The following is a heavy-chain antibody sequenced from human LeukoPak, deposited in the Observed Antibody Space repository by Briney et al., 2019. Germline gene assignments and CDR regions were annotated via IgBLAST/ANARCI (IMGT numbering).Heavy chain of an antibody. V-gene: IGHV1-18*01. CDR3: ARVDYDILTGYTADY. CDR1: GYTFTSYG. Sequence: ASVKVSCKASGYTFTSYGISWVRQAPGQGLEWMGWISAYNGNTNYAQKLQGRVTMTTDTSTSTAYMELRSLRSDDTAVYYCARVDYDILTGYTADYWGQGTLVTVSS. J-gene: IGHJ4*02. CDR2: ISAYNGNT. D-gene: IGHD3-9*01.